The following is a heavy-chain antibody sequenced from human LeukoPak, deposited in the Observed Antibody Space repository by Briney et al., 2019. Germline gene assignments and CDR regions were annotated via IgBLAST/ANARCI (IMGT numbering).Heavy chain of an antibody. J-gene: IGHJ4*02. Sequence: GESLKISCKGSGYSFTSYWIGWVRQMLGKGLEWMGIIYPGDSDTRYSPSFQGQVTISADRSITTAYLQWRSLKASDTAMYYCARRGAVAGTNFDYWGQGTLVTVSS. CDR1: GYSFTSYW. CDR2: IYPGDSDT. CDR3: ARRGAVAGTNFDY. V-gene: IGHV5-51*01. D-gene: IGHD6-19*01.